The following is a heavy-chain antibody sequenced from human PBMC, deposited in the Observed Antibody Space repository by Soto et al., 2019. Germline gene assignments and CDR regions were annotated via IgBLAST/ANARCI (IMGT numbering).Heavy chain of an antibody. V-gene: IGHV4-30-2*01. J-gene: IGHJ4*02. CDR3: ASNYYDSSGYYDY. Sequence: PSETLSLTCAVPGGSISSGGYSWSWIRQPPGKGLEWIGYIYHSGSTYYNPSLKSRVTISVDRSKNQFSLKLSSVTAADTAVYYCASNYYDSSGYYDYWGQGTLVTVSS. D-gene: IGHD3-22*01. CDR1: GGSISSGGYS. CDR2: IYHSGST.